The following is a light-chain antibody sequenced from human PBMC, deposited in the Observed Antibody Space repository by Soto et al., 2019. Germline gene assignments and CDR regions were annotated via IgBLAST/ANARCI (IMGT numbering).Light chain of an antibody. V-gene: IGKV3-11*01. CDR3: QQRSSWLLT. CDR2: DAS. Sequence: EFVLTQSPATLSLSPGERATLSCRASQSVRSSLAWYQQKPGQAPRLLIYDASNRATGIPARFSGSGSGTDFNLTISHLEAENFAVYYCQQRSSWLLTFGGGTKVEIK. CDR1: QSVRSS. J-gene: IGKJ4*01.